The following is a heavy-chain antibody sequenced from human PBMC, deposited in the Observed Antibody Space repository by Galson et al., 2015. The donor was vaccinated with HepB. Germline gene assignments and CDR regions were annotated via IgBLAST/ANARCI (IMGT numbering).Heavy chain of an antibody. J-gene: IGHJ5*02. V-gene: IGHV3-33*01. CDR1: GFTFSSYG. CDR2: IWYDGSNK. D-gene: IGHD6-13*01. Sequence: SLRLSCAASGFTFSSYGMHWVRQAPGKGLEWVAVIWYDGSNKYYADSVKGRFTISRDNSKNTLYLQMNSLRAEDTAVYYCARDPGIAAADLDPWGQGTLVTVSS. CDR3: ARDPGIAAADLDP.